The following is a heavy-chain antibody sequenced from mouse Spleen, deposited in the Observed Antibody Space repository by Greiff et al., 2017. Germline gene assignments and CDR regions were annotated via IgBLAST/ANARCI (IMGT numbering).Heavy chain of an antibody. V-gene: IGHV5-12*02. CDR2: ISNGGGST. CDR3: ARHLGPDWYFDV. J-gene: IGHJ1*01. CDR1: GFTFSDYY. Sequence: EVKVVESGGGLVQPGGSLKLSCATSGFTFSDYYMYWVRQTPEKRLEWVAYISNGGGSTYYPDTVKGRFTISRDNAKNTLYLQMSRLKSEDTAMYYCARHLGPDWYFDVWGAGTTVTVSS. D-gene: IGHD4-1*01.